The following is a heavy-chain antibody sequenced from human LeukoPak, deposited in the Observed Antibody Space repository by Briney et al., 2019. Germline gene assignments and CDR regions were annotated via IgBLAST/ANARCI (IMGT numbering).Heavy chain of an antibody. CDR1: GFTFSDYY. Sequence: AGGSLRLSCAASGFTFSDYYMTWIRQAPGKGLEWGSYIGGSATTIYYADSVKGRFTISRDNAKNSLYLQLNSLRAEDTAVYYCTRAAKFEFYFDSCGQGTLVTVSS. CDR3: TRAAKFEFYFDS. D-gene: IGHD3-10*01. J-gene: IGHJ4*02. CDR2: IGGSATTI. V-gene: IGHV3-11*04.